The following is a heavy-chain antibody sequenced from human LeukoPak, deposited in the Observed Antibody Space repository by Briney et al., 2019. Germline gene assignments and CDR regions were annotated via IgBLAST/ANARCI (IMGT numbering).Heavy chain of an antibody. CDR2: ISSSGSTI. J-gene: IGHJ6*03. CDR1: GFNFSSYE. D-gene: IGHD1-14*01. CDR3: AKHDRTFYYYYMDV. Sequence: GGSLRLSCAASGFNFSSYEMNWVRQAPGKGLEWVSYISSSGSTIYYADSVKGRFTISRDNAKNSLYLQMNSLRAEDTAVYYCAKHDRTFYYYYMDVWGKGTTVTVSS. V-gene: IGHV3-48*03.